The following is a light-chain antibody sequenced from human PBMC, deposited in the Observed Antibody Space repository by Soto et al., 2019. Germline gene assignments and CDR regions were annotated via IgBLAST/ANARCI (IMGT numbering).Light chain of an antibody. V-gene: IGLV2-14*01. CDR1: SSDVGTYKY. CDR2: EVS. CDR3: SSYTSRSTPV. J-gene: IGLJ2*01. Sequence: QSVLTQPASVSGSPGQSITISCTGTSSDVGTYKYVSWYQQLPGKAPKLMIYEVSNRPSGVSNRFSGSKSGNTASLTISELQAEDEADYYCSSYTSRSTPVFGGGTKLTV.